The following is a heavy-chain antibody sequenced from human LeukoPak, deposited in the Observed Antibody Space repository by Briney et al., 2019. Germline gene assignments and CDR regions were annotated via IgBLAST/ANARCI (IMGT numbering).Heavy chain of an antibody. Sequence: GESLKISCKGSGYSFTSYWIGWVRQMPGKGLEWTGIIYPGDSDTRYSPSFQGQVTISADKSISTAYLQWSSLKASDTAMYYCARSGAGGDGYNTFDYWGQGTLVTVSS. CDR3: ARSGAGGDGYNTFDY. CDR1: GYSFTSYW. V-gene: IGHV5-51*01. CDR2: IYPGDSDT. J-gene: IGHJ4*02. D-gene: IGHD5-24*01.